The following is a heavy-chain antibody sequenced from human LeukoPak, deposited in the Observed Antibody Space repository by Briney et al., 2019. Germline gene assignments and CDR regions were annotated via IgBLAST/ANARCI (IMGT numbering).Heavy chain of an antibody. D-gene: IGHD3-10*01. CDR3: ARGVGTKLLWFGESSHIDY. J-gene: IGHJ4*02. CDR2: MNPNSGNT. V-gene: IGHV1-8*01. Sequence: GASVKVSCKASGYTFTSYDINWVRQATGQGLGWMGWMNPNSGNTGYAQKFQGRVTMTRNTSISTAYMELSSLRSEDTAVYYCARGVGTKLLWFGESSHIDYWGQGTLVTVSS. CDR1: GYTFTSYD.